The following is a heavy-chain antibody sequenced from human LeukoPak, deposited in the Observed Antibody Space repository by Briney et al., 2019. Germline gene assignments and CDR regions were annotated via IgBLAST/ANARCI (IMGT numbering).Heavy chain of an antibody. D-gene: IGHD2-15*01. CDR2: IYHSGST. CDR1: GVSISSSNW. CDR3: ARGEVVEGYFDY. Sequence: PSETLSLTCAVSGVSISSSNWWSWVRQPPGKGLEWIGEIYHSGSTNYNPSLKSRVTISVDESKNQFSLKLSSVTAADTAVYYCARGEVVEGYFDYWGQGTLVTVSS. J-gene: IGHJ4*02. V-gene: IGHV4-4*02.